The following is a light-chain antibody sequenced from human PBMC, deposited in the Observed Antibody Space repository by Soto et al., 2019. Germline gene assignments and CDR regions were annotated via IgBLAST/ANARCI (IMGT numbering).Light chain of an antibody. CDR2: RNY. V-gene: IGLV1-44*01. J-gene: IGLJ3*02. CDR3: VAWDNSMRGPV. CDR1: TSNIGGNT. Sequence: QSVLTQPPSASGTPGQRVTISCSGSTSNIGGNTVNWFQKVPGTAPKLLIYRNYERPSGVPDRFSGSQSGTSASLAISGLQSEDEADYYCVAWDNSMRGPVFGGGTKFTVL.